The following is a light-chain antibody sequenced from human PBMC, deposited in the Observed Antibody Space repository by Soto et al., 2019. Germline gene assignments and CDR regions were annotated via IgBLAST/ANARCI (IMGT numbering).Light chain of an antibody. CDR3: AAWDDSLSAVV. CDR2: RNN. J-gene: IGLJ3*02. CDR1: ISNLGSNF. Sequence: QSVLTQPPSASGTPEQRVTISCSGSISNLGSNFIFWYQQLPGAAPKLLISRNNERPSGVPDRFSGSKSGTSASLAIDGLRSEDEADYHCAAWDDSLSAVVFGGGTKVTVL. V-gene: IGLV1-47*01.